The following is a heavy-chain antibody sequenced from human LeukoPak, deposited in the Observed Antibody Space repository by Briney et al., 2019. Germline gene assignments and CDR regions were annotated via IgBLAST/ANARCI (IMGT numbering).Heavy chain of an antibody. CDR3: ARLEAAAGTVWFDP. CDR2: IYYSGST. Sequence: SETLSLTCTVSGGSISSYYWSWIRQPPGKGLEWIGYIYYSGSTNYNPSLKSRVTISVDTSKNQFSLKPSSVTAADTAVYYCARLEAAAGTVWFDPWGQGTLVTVSS. J-gene: IGHJ5*02. CDR1: GGSISSYY. V-gene: IGHV4-59*08. D-gene: IGHD6-13*01.